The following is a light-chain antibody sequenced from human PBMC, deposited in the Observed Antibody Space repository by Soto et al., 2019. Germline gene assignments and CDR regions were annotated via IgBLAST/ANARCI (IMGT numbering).Light chain of an antibody. CDR3: QQYYSYPPT. J-gene: IGKJ5*01. V-gene: IGKV1-8*01. CDR2: AAS. CDR1: QGISSY. Sequence: AIRMTQSPSSFSASTGDRVTITCRASQGISSYLAWYQQKPGKAPKLLIYAASTLQSGVPSRFSGSGSGTDFTLTISCLQSEYFATYYCQQYYSYPPTFGQGTRLEIK.